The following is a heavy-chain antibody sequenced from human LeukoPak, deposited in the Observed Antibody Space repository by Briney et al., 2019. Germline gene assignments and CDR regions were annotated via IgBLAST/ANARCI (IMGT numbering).Heavy chain of an antibody. D-gene: IGHD3-10*01. Sequence: SETLSLTCTVSGYSISSGYYWGWIRQPPGKGLEWIGSIYHSGSTYYNPSLKSRVTISVDTSKNQYSLKLSSVTAADTAVYYCARDFGYGSGSWSQGTLVTVSS. CDR3: ARDFGYGSGS. CDR1: GYSISSGYY. J-gene: IGHJ4*02. V-gene: IGHV4-38-2*02. CDR2: IYHSGST.